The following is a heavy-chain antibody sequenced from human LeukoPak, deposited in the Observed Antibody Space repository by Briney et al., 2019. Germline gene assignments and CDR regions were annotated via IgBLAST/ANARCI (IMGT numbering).Heavy chain of an antibody. CDR3: ARDRYYYDSSGYSLFDY. D-gene: IGHD3-22*01. CDR2: IYYSGST. CDR1: VGSITSYY. Sequence: SETLSLACTVSVGSITSYYWGWIRQPPEKGLEWIGSIYYSGSTNYNPSLKSRVTISVDTSKNQFSLKLSSVTAADTAVYYCARDRYYYDSSGYSLFDYWGQGTLVTVSS. J-gene: IGHJ4*02. V-gene: IGHV4-59*01.